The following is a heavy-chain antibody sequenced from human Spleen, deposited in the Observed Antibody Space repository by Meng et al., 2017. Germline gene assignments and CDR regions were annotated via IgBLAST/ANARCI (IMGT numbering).Heavy chain of an antibody. Sequence: GESLKISCAASGFTFSSYAMHWVRQAPGKGLEWVAVISYDGINKYYADSVKGRFTISRDNSKNTLYLQMNSLRAEDTAVYYCARVGYYDSSNYYAYFQHWGQGTLVTVSS. V-gene: IGHV3-30*04. D-gene: IGHD3-22*01. CDR2: ISYDGINK. CDR1: GFTFSSYA. J-gene: IGHJ1*01. CDR3: ARVGYYDSSNYYAYFQH.